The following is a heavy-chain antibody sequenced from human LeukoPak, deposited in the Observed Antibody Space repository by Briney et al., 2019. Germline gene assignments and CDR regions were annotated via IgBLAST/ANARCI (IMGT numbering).Heavy chain of an antibody. Sequence: GGSLRLSCTVSGFIFSDFSMSWVRQAPGKGLEWVAKMSEDGNEIFYVDSVKGRFAISRDNTKKSLYLQLNSLRPEDSAVYYCARPRGCGSARCNNFDYWGQGTLVTVSS. V-gene: IGHV3-7*01. CDR3: ARPRGCGSARCNNFDY. D-gene: IGHD2-2*01. CDR1: GFIFSDFS. J-gene: IGHJ4*02. CDR2: MSEDGNEI.